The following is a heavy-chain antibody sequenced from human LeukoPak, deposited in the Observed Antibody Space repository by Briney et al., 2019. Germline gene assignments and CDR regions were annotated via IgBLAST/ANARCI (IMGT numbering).Heavy chain of an antibody. CDR1: GFTFSSYW. CDR3: AREDGGGNSDY. J-gene: IGHJ4*02. V-gene: IGHV3-7*01. Sequence: GGSLRLSCAASGFTFSSYWMSWVRQAPGKGLEWVANIKQDGSEKYYVDSVKGRFTISRDNAKNSLYLQMNGLRAEDTAVYYCAREDGGGNSDYWGQGTLVTVSS. D-gene: IGHD4-23*01. CDR2: IKQDGSEK.